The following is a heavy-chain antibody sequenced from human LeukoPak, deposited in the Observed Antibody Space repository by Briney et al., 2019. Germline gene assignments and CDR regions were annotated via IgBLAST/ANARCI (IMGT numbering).Heavy chain of an antibody. CDR1: GFSFSSYA. D-gene: IGHD6-19*01. CDR3: ARAGGWYWIKEFDY. V-gene: IGHV3-23*01. Sequence: GGSLRLSCEATGFSFSSYAMSWVRQAPGEGLEWVSATSGSGDSADYADAVKGRFTISRDNSKNTLYLQMNSLRAEDTAVYYCARAGGWYWIKEFDYWGQGTLVTVSS. CDR2: TSGSGDSA. J-gene: IGHJ4*02.